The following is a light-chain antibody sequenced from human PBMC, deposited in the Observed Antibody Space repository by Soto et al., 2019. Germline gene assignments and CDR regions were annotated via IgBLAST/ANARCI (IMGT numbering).Light chain of an antibody. CDR1: QSVSSY. V-gene: IGKV3-20*01. Sequence: EIVMTQSPATLSVSPGERATLSCRASQSVSSYLAWYQQKPGQAPRLLIYGASSRATGIPDRFSGSGSGTDFTLTITGLVPEDFAVYYCQQYGTSPLTFGGGTKVDIK. J-gene: IGKJ4*01. CDR2: GAS. CDR3: QQYGTSPLT.